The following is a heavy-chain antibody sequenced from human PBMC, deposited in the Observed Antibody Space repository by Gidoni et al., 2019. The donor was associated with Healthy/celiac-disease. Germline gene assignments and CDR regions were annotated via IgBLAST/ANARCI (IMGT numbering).Heavy chain of an antibody. J-gene: IGHJ5*02. CDR3: ARRVGGSTIFGVVIRGYNWFDP. D-gene: IGHD3-3*01. V-gene: IGHV5-10-1*03. CDR2: IDPSDSYT. CDR1: GYSFTSYW. Sequence: EVQLVQSGAEVKKPGESLRISCKGSGYSFTSYWISWVRQMPGKGLEWMGRIDPSDSYTNYSPSFQGHVTISADKSISTAYLQWSSLKASDTAMYYCARRVGGSTIFGVVIRGYNWFDPWGQGTLVTVSS.